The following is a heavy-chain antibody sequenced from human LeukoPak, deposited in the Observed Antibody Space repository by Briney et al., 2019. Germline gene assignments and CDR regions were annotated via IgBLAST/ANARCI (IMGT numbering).Heavy chain of an antibody. Sequence: GASVKVSCKASGGTFSSYAISWVRQAPGQGLEWMGGIIPIFGTANYAQKFQGRVTITADESTSTAYMELSSLRPEDTAVYYCARACSSTSCDIVAKTRRYYYIDVWGKGTTVTVSS. J-gene: IGHJ6*03. CDR1: GGTFSSYA. V-gene: IGHV1-69*13. D-gene: IGHD2-2*02. CDR2: IIPIFGTA. CDR3: ARACSSTSCDIVAKTRRYYYIDV.